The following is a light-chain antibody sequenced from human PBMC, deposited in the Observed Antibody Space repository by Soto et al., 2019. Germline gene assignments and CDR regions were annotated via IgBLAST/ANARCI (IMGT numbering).Light chain of an antibody. V-gene: IGKV1-5*03. J-gene: IGKJ2*01. CDR3: QYYNDSFPYT. Sequence: DIQMTQSPSTLSASVGDRVTITCRASQSISSWLAWYQQKPGTAPKLLIYKASTLETGVRSRFSGFRSGSEFALSVSSLQPDDVETYDCQYYNDSFPYTFGQGTKVEIK. CDR2: KAS. CDR1: QSISSW.